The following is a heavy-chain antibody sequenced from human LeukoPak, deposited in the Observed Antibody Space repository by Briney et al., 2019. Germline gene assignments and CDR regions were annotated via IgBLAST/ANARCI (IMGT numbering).Heavy chain of an antibody. CDR1: GYIFTTYR. CDR2: IYPCDSDT. V-gene: IGHV5-51*01. J-gene: IGHJ1*01. D-gene: IGHD3-10*01. Sequence: ESLKISCTGSGYIFTTYRNGRGRQMPGPGMELMGVIYPCDSDTRYRPSFQGQVNFSTDKSITTAYLQWSSLKVSDTAMYFCASGYGSGNYDLTGWGQGTLVTVSS. CDR3: ASGYGSGNYDLTG.